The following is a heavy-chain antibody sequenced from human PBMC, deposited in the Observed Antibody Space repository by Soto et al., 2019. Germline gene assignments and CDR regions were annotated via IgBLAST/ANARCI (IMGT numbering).Heavy chain of an antibody. J-gene: IGHJ4*02. Sequence: SVKVSCKASGGTFSSYAMSWVRQAPGQGLEWMGGIITIFGTANYAQKFQGRVTITADESTSTAYMELSSLRSEDTAVYYCASSTYYYDSSGYRLSYYFDYWGQGTLVTVSS. V-gene: IGHV1-69*13. CDR2: IITIFGTA. CDR3: ASSTYYYDSSGYRLSYYFDY. D-gene: IGHD3-22*01. CDR1: GGTFSSYA.